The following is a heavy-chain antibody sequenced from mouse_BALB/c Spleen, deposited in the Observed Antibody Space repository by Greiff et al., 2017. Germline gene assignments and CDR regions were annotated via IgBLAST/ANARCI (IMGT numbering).Heavy chain of an antibody. D-gene: IGHD1-1*01. J-gene: IGHJ2*01. CDR2: ISSGGGST. Sequence: EVKVEESGGGLVKPGGSLKLSCAASGFAFSSYDMSWVRQTPEKRLEWVAYISSGGGSTYYPDTVKGRFTISRDNAKNTLYLQMSSLKSEDTAMYYCARVGYGSSYFDYWGQGTTLTVSS. V-gene: IGHV5-12-1*01. CDR1: GFAFSSYD. CDR3: ARVGYGSSYFDY.